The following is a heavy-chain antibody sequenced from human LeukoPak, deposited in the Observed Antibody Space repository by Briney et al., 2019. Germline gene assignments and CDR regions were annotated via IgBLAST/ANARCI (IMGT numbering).Heavy chain of an antibody. CDR2: ISGSGGST. CDR3: AKFLYQGSTGTSRTDAFDI. J-gene: IGHJ3*02. Sequence: PGGSLRLSCAASGFTFSSYAMSWVRQAPGKGLEWVSAISGSGGSTYYADSVKGRFTISRDNSKNTLYLQMNSLRAENTAVYYYAKFLYQGSTGTSRTDAFDIWGQGTMVTVSS. V-gene: IGHV3-23*01. D-gene: IGHD1-1*01. CDR1: GFTFSSYA.